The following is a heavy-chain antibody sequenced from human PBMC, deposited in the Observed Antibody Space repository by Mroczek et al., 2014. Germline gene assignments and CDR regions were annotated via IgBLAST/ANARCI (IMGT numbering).Heavy chain of an antibody. D-gene: IGHD5-24*01. CDR2: IYYSGST. J-gene: IGHJ4*02. CDR1: GGSISSGGYY. V-gene: IGHV4-31*03. Sequence: QVQLQQWGPGLVKPSQTLSLTCTVSGGSISSGGYYWSWIRQHPGKGLEWIGYIYYSGSTYYNPSLKSRVTISVDTSKNQFSLKLSSVTAADTAVYYCARFRDGYTNFDYWGQGTLVTVSS. CDR3: ARFRDGYTNFDY.